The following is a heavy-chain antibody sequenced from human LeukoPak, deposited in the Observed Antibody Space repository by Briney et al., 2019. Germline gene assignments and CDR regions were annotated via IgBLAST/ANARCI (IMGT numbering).Heavy chain of an antibody. V-gene: IGHV3-30-3*01. CDR1: GFTFSSYA. CDR2: ISYDGSNK. CDR3: ARGNIAVAANWFDP. J-gene: IGHJ5*02. D-gene: IGHD6-19*01. Sequence: PGGSLRLSCAASGFTFSSYAMHWVRQAPGKGLEWVAVISYDGSNKYYADSVKGRFTISRDNSKNTLYLQMNSLRAEDTAVYYCARGNIAVAANWFDPWGQGTLVTVSS.